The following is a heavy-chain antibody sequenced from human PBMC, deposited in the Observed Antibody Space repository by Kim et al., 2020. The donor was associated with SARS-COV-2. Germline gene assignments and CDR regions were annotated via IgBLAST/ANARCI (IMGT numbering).Heavy chain of an antibody. CDR3: ARRLWFGDPNGLYMDV. CDR1: GDSISDYY. V-gene: IGHV4-59*08. CDR2: IFSDGST. Sequence: SETLSLTCSVSGDSISDYYWSWLRQPPGKGLEWIGYIFSDGSTTYNSSLRSRVIISKDTSKNQFSLRLSSVTAADTAVYYCARRLWFGDPNGLYMDVWG. D-gene: IGHD3-10*01. J-gene: IGHJ6*03.